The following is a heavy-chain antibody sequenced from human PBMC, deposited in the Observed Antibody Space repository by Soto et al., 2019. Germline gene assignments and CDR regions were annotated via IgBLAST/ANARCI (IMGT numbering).Heavy chain of an antibody. D-gene: IGHD5-18*01. CDR3: AHSRSGGTAMVPIFDY. V-gene: IGHV2-5*02. Sequence: QITLKESGPTLVKPTQTLTLTCTFSGFSLSTSGVGVGWIRQPPGKALEWLALIYWDDDKRYSPSLKSRLTITKDTSKNQVVLTMTNMDPVDTATYYCAHSRSGGTAMVPIFDYWGQGTLVTVSS. CDR1: GFSLSTSGVG. CDR2: IYWDDDK. J-gene: IGHJ4*02.